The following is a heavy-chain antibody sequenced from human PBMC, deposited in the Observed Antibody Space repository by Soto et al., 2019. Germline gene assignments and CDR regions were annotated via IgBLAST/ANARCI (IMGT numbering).Heavy chain of an antibody. J-gene: IGHJ4*02. CDR1: GSTLSSYG. D-gene: IGHD4-17*01. V-gene: IGHV3-33*01. CDR2: IWYDGSNK. CDR3: ARDKGYGDSTYYFDY. Sequence: QVQLVESGGGVVQPGRSLRLSCAASGSTLSSYGMHWVRQAPGKGLEWVAVIWYDGSNKYYADSVKGRFTISRDNSKNTLYLQMNSLRAEDTAVYYCARDKGYGDSTYYFDYWGQGTLVTVSS.